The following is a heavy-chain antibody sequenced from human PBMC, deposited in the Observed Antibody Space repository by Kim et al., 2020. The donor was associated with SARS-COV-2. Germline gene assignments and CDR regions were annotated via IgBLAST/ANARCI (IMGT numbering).Heavy chain of an antibody. Sequence: GGSLRLSCTASGFTFGDYAMSWVRQAPGKGLEWVGFIRSKAYGGTTEYAASVKGRFTISRDDSKSIAYLQMNSLKTEDTAVYYCTSYYYDSLVWAFDIWGQGTMVTVSS. J-gene: IGHJ3*02. CDR1: GFTFGDYA. D-gene: IGHD3-22*01. CDR3: TSYYYDSLVWAFDI. CDR2: IRSKAYGGTT. V-gene: IGHV3-49*04.